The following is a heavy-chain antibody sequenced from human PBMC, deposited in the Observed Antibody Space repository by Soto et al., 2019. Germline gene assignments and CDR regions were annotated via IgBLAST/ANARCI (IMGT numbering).Heavy chain of an antibody. CDR1: GFSFVTSA. Sequence: GXSLRLSCAASGFSFVTSAMHWVRQAPDKGLEWVAIISGDGDNKDYVDSVKGRFTISRDNSKNTLYLQMNGLRIEDTAMYYCARTRDCSKATCYRDFNYWGQGTLVTVSS. V-gene: IGHV3-30-3*01. CDR3: ARTRDCSKATCYRDFNY. D-gene: IGHD3-16*02. J-gene: IGHJ4*02. CDR2: ISGDGDNK.